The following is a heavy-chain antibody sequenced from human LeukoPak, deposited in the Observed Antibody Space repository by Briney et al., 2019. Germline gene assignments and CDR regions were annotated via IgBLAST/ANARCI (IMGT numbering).Heavy chain of an antibody. J-gene: IGHJ6*02. D-gene: IGHD2-15*01. Sequence: PGGSLRLSCAASGFTFSSYAMSWLRQAPGKGLEWVSAISGSGGSTYYADSVKGRFTISRDNSKNTLYLQMNSLRAEDTAVYYCAKALEVVGPSYYYYGMDGWGQGTTVTVSS. V-gene: IGHV3-23*01. CDR3: AKALEVVGPSYYYYGMDG. CDR1: GFTFSSYA. CDR2: ISGSGGST.